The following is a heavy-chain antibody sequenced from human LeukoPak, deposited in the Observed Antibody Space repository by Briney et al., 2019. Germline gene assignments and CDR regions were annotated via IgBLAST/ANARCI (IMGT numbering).Heavy chain of an antibody. J-gene: IGHJ4*02. CDR3: AREISTQYYYDSSGYYYIDY. CDR2: ITCSGSTK. D-gene: IGHD3-22*01. Sequence: GGSLRLSCAASGFTFSSYEMNWVRQAPGKGLEWVSYITCSGSTKYYADSVEGRFTISRATAKNSLYLKINSLRAEDTAVYYCAREISTQYYYDSSGYYYIDYWGQGTLVTVSS. CDR1: GFTFSSYE. V-gene: IGHV3-48*03.